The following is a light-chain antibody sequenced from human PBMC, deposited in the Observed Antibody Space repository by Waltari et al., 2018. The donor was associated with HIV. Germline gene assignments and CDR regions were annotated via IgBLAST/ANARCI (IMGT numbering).Light chain of an antibody. V-gene: IGLV1-47*01. CDR1: RSDIGSNL. CDR3: ATWDDSRSGWV. J-gene: IGLJ3*02. CDR2: RNN. Sequence: QSVLTQPPSASGTPGQRVTISCSGSRSDIGSNLVYWYQQNPGTAPKHLIYRNNLRPPGVLYQCSACKTSASASRATSGLRYDDEADYYCATWDDSRSGWVFGGGTKLTVL.